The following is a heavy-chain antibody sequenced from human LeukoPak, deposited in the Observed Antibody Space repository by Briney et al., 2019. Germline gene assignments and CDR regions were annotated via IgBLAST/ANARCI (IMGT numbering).Heavy chain of an antibody. CDR3: ARRRYYDSSGYLD. CDR2: IYYSGRT. V-gene: IGHV4-39*01. Sequence: SETLSLTCTVSGDSIRSSSYYWDWIRQPPGKGLEWIGTIYYSGRTYYNPSLKSRVIISIDTSKNQFSLKLTSVTAADTAVYYTARRRYYDSSGYLDWGQGTLLTASS. D-gene: IGHD3-22*01. CDR1: GDSIRSSSYY. J-gene: IGHJ1*01.